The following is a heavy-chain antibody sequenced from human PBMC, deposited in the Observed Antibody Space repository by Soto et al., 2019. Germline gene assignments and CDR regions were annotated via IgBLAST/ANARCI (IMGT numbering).Heavy chain of an antibody. V-gene: IGHV3-30*03. D-gene: IGHD3-16*01. J-gene: IGHJ4*02. Sequence: QVQLVESGGGVVQPGTSLRLSCVGSGFTFRSFVIHWVLQAPGKGLEWVALTSYDGSNAYYGDSVKGRFTISRDNSKNTVDLQMDSLRVEDTALYYCARWGTTGGLDFWGQGTLVSVSS. CDR1: GFTFRSFV. CDR3: ARWGTTGGLDF. CDR2: TSYDGSNA.